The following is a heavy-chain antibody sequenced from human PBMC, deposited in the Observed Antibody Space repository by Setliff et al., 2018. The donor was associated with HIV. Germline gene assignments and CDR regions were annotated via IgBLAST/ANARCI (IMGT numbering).Heavy chain of an antibody. J-gene: IGHJ4*02. CDR2: MYHSGST. V-gene: IGHV4-31*03. D-gene: IGHD3-9*01. CDR1: GVSITTDGYY. CDR3: AGGRYFRDIRDSRFDF. Sequence: PSETLSFTCSVSGVSITTDGYYWSWIRHYPGKGLEWIGYMYHSGSTYCNASLASRLIMSLDPSKNQFSLKLNSMTAADTAMYYCAGGRYFRDIRDSRFDFWGQGMLVTVSS.